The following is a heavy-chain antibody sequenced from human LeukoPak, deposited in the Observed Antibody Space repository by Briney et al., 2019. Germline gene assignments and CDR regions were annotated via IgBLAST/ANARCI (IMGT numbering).Heavy chain of an antibody. CDR3: ARVKGLRLGELSF. CDR2: INPNSGGT. D-gene: IGHD3-16*02. Sequence: ASVRVSSMASGYTFTVYNMHWVPQAPGEGLGWRGWINPNSGGTNYAQKFQGRVTMTRDTSISTVYMELSRLTSDDTAVDYCARVKGLRLGELSFWGQGTLVTVSS. CDR1: GYTFTVYN. J-gene: IGHJ4*02. V-gene: IGHV1-2*02.